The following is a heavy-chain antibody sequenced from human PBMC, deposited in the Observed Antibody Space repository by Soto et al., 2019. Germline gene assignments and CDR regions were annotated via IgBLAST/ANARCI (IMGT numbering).Heavy chain of an antibody. J-gene: IGHJ4*02. V-gene: IGHV1-69*01. CDR1: GGTFSSYD. D-gene: IGHD6-19*01. Sequence: QVQLVQSGAEVKKPGSSVKVSCKASGGTFSSYDISWVRQAPGQGLEWMGGIIPIFGTANYAQKFQGRVTITADESTRTAYMELSSLRSEDTAVYYCARDRPNSSGWYVFDYWGQGSLVTVSS. CDR2: IIPIFGTA. CDR3: ARDRPNSSGWYVFDY.